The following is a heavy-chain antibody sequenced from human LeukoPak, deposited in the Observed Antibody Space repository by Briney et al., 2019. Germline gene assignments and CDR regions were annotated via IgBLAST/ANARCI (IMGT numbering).Heavy chain of an antibody. J-gene: IGHJ4*02. D-gene: IGHD3-3*01. CDR1: GFTFSSYA. CDR2: IKQDGSEK. Sequence: GGSLRLSCAASGFTFSSYAMSWVRQAPGKGLEWVANIKQDGSEKYYVDSVKGRFTISRDNAKNSLYLQMNSLRAEDTAVYYCARVLSGNEWLLRVADYWGQGTLVTVSS. CDR3: ARVLSGNEWLLRVADY. V-gene: IGHV3-7*01.